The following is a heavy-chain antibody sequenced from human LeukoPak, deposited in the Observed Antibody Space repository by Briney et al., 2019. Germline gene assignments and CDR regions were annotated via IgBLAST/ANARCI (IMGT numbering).Heavy chain of an antibody. Sequence: ASVKVSCKASGYTFTGYYLHWVRQAPGQGLEWMGWINSNSGGTNYAQRFQGRVSMTRDTSTSTAYMELRSLRSDDTAVYYCARDRLNSGYDSDYWGQGTLVTVSS. D-gene: IGHD5-12*01. CDR3: ARDRLNSGYDSDY. CDR1: GYTFTGYY. CDR2: INSNSGGT. V-gene: IGHV1-2*02. J-gene: IGHJ4*02.